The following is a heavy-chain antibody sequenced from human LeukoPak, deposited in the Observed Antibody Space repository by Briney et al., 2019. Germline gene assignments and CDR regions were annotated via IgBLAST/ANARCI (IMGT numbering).Heavy chain of an antibody. CDR2: IQYDGSNK. CDR3: ARDYGSGSYHVRGSFDY. J-gene: IGHJ4*02. CDR1: GLSFSSYG. D-gene: IGHD3-10*01. Sequence: LPGGSLRLSCASGLSFSSYGMHWVRQAPGKGLEWVAFIQYDGSNKFYADSVKGRFTISRDNAKNSLYLQMNSLRAEDTALYYCARDYGSGSYHVRGSFDYWGQGTLVTVSS. V-gene: IGHV3-30*12.